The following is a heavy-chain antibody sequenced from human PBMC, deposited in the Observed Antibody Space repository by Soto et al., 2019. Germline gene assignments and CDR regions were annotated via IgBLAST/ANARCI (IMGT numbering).Heavy chain of an antibody. D-gene: IGHD2-15*01. Sequence: EVQLLESGGGLVQPGGSLRLSCAASGFTFSSYAMSWVRQAPGKGLEWVSAISGSGGSTYYADSVKGRYTISRGNSKNALYLEMNSMRADDTTVYYCGDAQLDYSAGSCNSRNGGEGTLVTVT. CDR1: GFTFSSYA. J-gene: IGHJ4*02. CDR3: GDAQLDYSAGSCNSRN. V-gene: IGHV3-23*01. CDR2: ISGSGGST.